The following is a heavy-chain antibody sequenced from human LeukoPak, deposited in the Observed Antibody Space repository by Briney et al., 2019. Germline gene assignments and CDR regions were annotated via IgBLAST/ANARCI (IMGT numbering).Heavy chain of an antibody. CDR3: ARGGSGWFYYYYYTDV. D-gene: IGHD6-19*01. CDR1: GYTFTSYY. J-gene: IGHJ6*03. Sequence: ASVKVSCKASGYTFTSYYMHWVRQAPGQGLEWMGWINPNSGGTNYAQKFQGRVTMTRDTSISTAYMELSRLRSDDTAVYYCARGGSGWFYYYYYTDVWGKGTTVTVSS. CDR2: INPNSGGT. V-gene: IGHV1-2*02.